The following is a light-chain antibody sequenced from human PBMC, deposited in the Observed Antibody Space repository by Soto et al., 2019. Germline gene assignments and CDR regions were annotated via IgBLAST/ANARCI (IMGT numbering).Light chain of an antibody. CDR2: DAS. CDR3: QQYGSSFT. V-gene: IGKV3-20*01. J-gene: IGKJ4*01. CDR1: QSVSSNY. Sequence: EIVLTQSPGTLSLSPGARATLSCRASQSVSSNYLAWYQQKPGQAPSLLIYDASSRATGIPDRFSGSGSGTDFTLILNRLEPEDFAVYYCQQYGSSFTFGGGTKVEIK.